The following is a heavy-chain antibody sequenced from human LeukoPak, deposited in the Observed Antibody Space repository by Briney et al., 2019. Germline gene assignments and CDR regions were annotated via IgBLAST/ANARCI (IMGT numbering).Heavy chain of an antibody. V-gene: IGHV1-2*02. CDR3: ARDSTASYYFDY. CDR2: INPNSGGT. Sequence: ASVKVSCKASGYTFAGYYMHWVRQAPGQGLEWMGWINPNSGGTNYAQKFQGRVTMTRDTSISTAYMELSRLRSDDTAVYYCARDSTASYYFDYWGQGTLVTVSS. J-gene: IGHJ4*02. D-gene: IGHD4-17*01. CDR1: GYTFAGYY.